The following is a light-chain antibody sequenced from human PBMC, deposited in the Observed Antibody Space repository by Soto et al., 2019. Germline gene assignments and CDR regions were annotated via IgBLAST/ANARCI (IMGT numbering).Light chain of an antibody. CDR3: QQYGISLLT. CDR1: QSVSSSY. CDR2: GAS. V-gene: IGKV3-20*01. Sequence: EIVLTQSPGTLSLSPGERATLSCRASQSVSSSYLAWYQQKPGQAPRLLIYGASSRATGIPDRFSGSGSGTDFTLTISRLEPEDCAVYYCQQYGISLLTFGGGTKVEIK. J-gene: IGKJ4*01.